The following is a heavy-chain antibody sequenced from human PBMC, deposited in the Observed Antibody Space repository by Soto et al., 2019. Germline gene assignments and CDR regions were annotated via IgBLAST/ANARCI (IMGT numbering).Heavy chain of an antibody. CDR2: INPNSGGT. V-gene: IGHV1-2*04. CDR1: GYTFTGYY. CDR3: ARDLVSGGGALGNTYYYYYGMDV. Sequence: GASVKVSCKASGYTFTGYYMHWVRQAPGQGLEWMGWINPNSGGTNYAQKFQGWVTMTRDTSISTAYMELGRLRSDDTAVYYCARDLVSGGGALGNTYYYYYGMDVWGQGTTVTVSS. D-gene: IGHD3-16*01. J-gene: IGHJ6*02.